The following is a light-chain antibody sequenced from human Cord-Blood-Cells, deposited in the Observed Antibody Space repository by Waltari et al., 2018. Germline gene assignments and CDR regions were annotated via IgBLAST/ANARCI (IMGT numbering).Light chain of an antibody. Sequence: DIQMTQSPSSVSASVGDRVTITCRASQGISSWLAWYQKKPGKAPKLLIYAASSWQSGVPSRFSGSGSGTDFTLTISSLQPEDFATYYCQQANSFPYTFGQGTKLEIK. CDR1: QGISSW. J-gene: IGKJ2*01. CDR2: AAS. V-gene: IGKV1-12*01. CDR3: QQANSFPYT.